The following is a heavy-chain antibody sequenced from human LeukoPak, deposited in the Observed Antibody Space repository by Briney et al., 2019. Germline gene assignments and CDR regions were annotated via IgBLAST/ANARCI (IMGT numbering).Heavy chain of an antibody. V-gene: IGHV1-69*13. CDR3: ARGPHYDFWSGSSSWFDP. CDR1: GGTFSSCA. D-gene: IGHD3-3*01. CDR2: IIPIFGTA. Sequence: SVKVSCKASGGTFSSCAISWVRQAPGQGLEWMGGIIPIFGTANYAQKFQGRVTITADESTSTAYMELSSLRSEDTAVYYCARGPHYDFWSGSSSWFDPWGQGTLVTVSS. J-gene: IGHJ5*02.